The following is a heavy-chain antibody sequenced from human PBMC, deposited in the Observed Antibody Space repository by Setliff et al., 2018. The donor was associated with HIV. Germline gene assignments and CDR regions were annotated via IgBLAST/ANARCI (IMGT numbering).Heavy chain of an antibody. J-gene: IGHJ6*02. CDR1: GGSFSGYY. V-gene: IGHV4-34*01. CDR3: TRAEQQLPYYYYYYGMDV. Sequence: SETLSLTCAVYGGSFSGYYWSWIRQPPGKGLEWIGEINHSGSTNYNPSLKSRVTISVDTSENQFSLKLSSVTAADTAVYYCTRAEQQLPYYYYYYGMDVWGQGTTVTVSS. CDR2: INHSGST. D-gene: IGHD6-13*01.